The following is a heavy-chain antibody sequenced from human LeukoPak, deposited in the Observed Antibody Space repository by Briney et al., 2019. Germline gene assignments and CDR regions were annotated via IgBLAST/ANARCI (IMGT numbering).Heavy chain of an antibody. CDR1: GYTFTSYA. CDR2: INAGNGNT. CDR3: ARFHDHGGKVFDY. D-gene: IGHD4-23*01. V-gene: IGHV1-3*01. Sequence: ASVKVSCKASGYTFTSYAMRWVRQAPGQRLEWMGWINAGNGNTKYSQKFQGRVTITRDTSASTAYMELSSLRSEDTAVYYCARFHDHGGKVFDYWGQGTLVTVSS. J-gene: IGHJ4*02.